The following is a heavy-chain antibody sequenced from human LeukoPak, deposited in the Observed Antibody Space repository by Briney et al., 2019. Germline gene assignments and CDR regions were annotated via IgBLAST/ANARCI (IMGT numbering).Heavy chain of an antibody. J-gene: IGHJ4*02. Sequence: GASVKVSCKASGFTFTSSAVQWVRQARGQRLEWIGWIVVGSGNTNYAQKFQERVTITRDMSTSTAYMELSSLRSVDTAVYYCAAGLGDTSGYYYVFGLSWGQGTLVTVSS. D-gene: IGHD3-22*01. CDR2: IVVGSGNT. CDR3: AAGLGDTSGYYYVFGLS. V-gene: IGHV1-58*01. CDR1: GFTFTSSA.